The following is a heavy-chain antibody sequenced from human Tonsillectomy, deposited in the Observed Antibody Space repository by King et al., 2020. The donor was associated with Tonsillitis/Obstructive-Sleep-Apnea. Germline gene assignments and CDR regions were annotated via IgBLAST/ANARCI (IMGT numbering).Heavy chain of an antibody. Sequence: QLVQSGAEVKKPGESLTISCKGSGYTFTNYWIGWGCQMPWKGLGWVGIIYTVDLDTIYSPSFKRQVTISPDKSTSTAYLQWSSLKASDTAMYYCARHPGISKNYWLYFDLWGRGTLVTVSS. CDR3: ARHPGISKNYWLYFDL. J-gene: IGHJ2*01. CDR2: IYTVDLDT. V-gene: IGHV5-51*01. D-gene: IGHD1-7*01. CDR1: GYTFTNYW.